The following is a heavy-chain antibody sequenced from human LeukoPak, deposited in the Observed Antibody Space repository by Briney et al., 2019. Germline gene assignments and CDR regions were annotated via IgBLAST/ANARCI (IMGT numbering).Heavy chain of an antibody. J-gene: IGHJ4*02. D-gene: IGHD5-24*01. V-gene: IGHV3-53*01. Sequence: GGSLRLSCAASGFTVSSNYMSWVRQAPGKGLEWVSVIYSGGSTYYADSVEGRFTISRDNSKNTLYLQMNSLRAEDTAVYYCARDDRDGYNWGYFDYWGQGTLVTVSS. CDR2: IYSGGST. CDR3: ARDDRDGYNWGYFDY. CDR1: GFTVSSNY.